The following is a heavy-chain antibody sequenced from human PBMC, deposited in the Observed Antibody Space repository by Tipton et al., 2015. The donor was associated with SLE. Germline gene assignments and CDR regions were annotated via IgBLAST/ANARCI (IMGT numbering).Heavy chain of an antibody. CDR1: GVSMNSHY. J-gene: IGHJ6*02. CDR2: VYYSGIT. D-gene: IGHD1-1*01. CDR3: ARQTATGPYNYYFDAMDV. Sequence: TLSLTCTVSGVSMNSHYWIWIRQPPGKGLEWIGIVYYSGITYYNPSLQSRISMSVDTSKNQFSLKLNSVTAADSAVFFCARQTATGPYNYYFDAMDVWGQGTTVAVSS. V-gene: IGHV4-59*04.